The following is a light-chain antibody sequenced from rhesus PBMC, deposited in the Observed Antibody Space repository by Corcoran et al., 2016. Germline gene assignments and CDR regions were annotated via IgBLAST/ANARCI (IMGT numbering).Light chain of an antibody. CDR1: QGISKN. CDR3: QHGYGVLYS. J-gene: IGKJ2*01. CDR2: KAS. Sequence: DIQMTQSPSSLSASVGDRVTITCRASQGISKNLAWYQQKPGKVLTLLTYKASTLQSGIPSRFSGSGSGTDFTLTISSLQPEDFATYYCQHGYGVLYSFGQGTKVEIK. V-gene: IGKV1-25*01.